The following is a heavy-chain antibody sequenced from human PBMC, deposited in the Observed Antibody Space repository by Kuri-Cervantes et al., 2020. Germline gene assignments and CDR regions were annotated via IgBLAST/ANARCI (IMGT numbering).Heavy chain of an antibody. CDR2: INHSGST. V-gene: IGHV4-34*01. J-gene: IGHJ4*02. CDR1: GGSFSGYY. Sequence: SETLSLTCAVYGGSFSGYYWSWIRQPPEKGLEWIGEINHSGSTNYNPSLKSRVTISVDTSKNQFSLKLSSVTAADTAVYYCARGDPDFDYWGQGTLVTVSS. CDR3: ARGDPDFDY.